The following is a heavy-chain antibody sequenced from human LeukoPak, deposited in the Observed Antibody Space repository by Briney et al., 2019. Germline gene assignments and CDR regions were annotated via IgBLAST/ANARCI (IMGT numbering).Heavy chain of an antibody. Sequence: SETLSLTCTVSGGSISGGNYYWGLIRQPPGKGPEWIGSIFYSGSTTYNPSLKSRVTISVDTSKNEFSLKLSSVTATDTAVYYCARVPHSVEGSMKAVFIHYFDYWGQGSLVTVSS. CDR1: GGSISGGNYY. D-gene: IGHD3-22*01. V-gene: IGHV4-39*07. CDR3: ARVPHSVEGSMKAVFIHYFDY. J-gene: IGHJ4*02. CDR2: IFYSGST.